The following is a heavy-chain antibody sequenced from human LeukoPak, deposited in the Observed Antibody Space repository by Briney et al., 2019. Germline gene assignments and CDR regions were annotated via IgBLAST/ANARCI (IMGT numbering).Heavy chain of an antibody. V-gene: IGHV4-59*01. CDR3: ATGLTGTTWEYFDY. Sequence: PETLSLTCTVSGGSISTYYWSWIRQPPGKGLEWIGYIYYSGSTNYSPSLKSRLTISVDTSKNQFSLKLSSVTAADTAVYYCATGLTGTTWEYFDYWGQGTLVTVSS. D-gene: IGHD1-20*01. J-gene: IGHJ4*02. CDR1: GGSISTYY. CDR2: IYYSGST.